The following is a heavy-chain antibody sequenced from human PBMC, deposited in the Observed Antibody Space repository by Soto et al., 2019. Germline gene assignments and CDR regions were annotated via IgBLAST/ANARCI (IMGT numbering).Heavy chain of an antibody. CDR2: ISYDGSNK. CDR3: AKAFVVVPAATSPFDY. Sequence: GGSLRLSCAASGFTFSSYGMHWVRQAPGKGLEWVAVISYDGSNKYYADSVKGRFTISRDNSKNTLYLQMNSLRAEDTAVYYCAKAFVVVPAATSPFDYWGQGTLVTVSS. CDR1: GFTFSSYG. J-gene: IGHJ4*02. V-gene: IGHV3-30*18. D-gene: IGHD2-2*01.